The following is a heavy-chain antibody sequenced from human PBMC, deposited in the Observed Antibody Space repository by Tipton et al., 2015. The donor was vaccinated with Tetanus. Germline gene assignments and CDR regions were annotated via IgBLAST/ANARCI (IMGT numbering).Heavy chain of an antibody. V-gene: IGHV4-31*03. D-gene: IGHD6-19*01. Sequence: TLSLTCSVSGGSISSGDYFWSWIRQLPGKGLECLGNFHHSGSTYYDPPLKSRVTISTDTSKNQFSLRLNSVTAADTAVYYCARDMRGAGGGWYTDYWVPGTLATVSS. J-gene: IGHJ4*02. CDR3: ARDMRGAGGGWYTDY. CDR1: GGSISSGDYF. CDR2: FHHSGST.